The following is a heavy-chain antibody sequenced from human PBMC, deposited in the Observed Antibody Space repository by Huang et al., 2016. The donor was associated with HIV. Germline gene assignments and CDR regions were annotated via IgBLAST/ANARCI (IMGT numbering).Heavy chain of an antibody. V-gene: IGHV5-51*01. J-gene: IGHJ4*02. CDR2: IFADDSET. D-gene: IGHD6-6*01. CDR3: ARRFSSSSGYFDY. CDR1: GYSFGSYW. Sequence: VQLVQSGAEVRKPGESLKISCKGSGYSFGSYWIAWVRQMPGKGLEWMGIIFADDSETTYSPAFEGQVTISADKSIGTAYLQWSSLKASDTAMYYCARRFSSSSGYFDYWGQGSLVTVSS.